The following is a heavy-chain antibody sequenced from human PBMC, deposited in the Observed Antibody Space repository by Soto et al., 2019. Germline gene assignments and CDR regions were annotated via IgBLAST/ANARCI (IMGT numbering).Heavy chain of an antibody. CDR3: ARYDYGSGDDYNIDY. CDR1: GDSISSMNW. Sequence: HVQLQESGPGLVKPSGTLSLTCAVSGDSISSMNWWSWVRQPPGKGLEWIGEIHHSGSTNYNPSPMSRLTISVDKSKNQSSLKLTSVPAADTAVYYCARYDYGSGDDYNIDYWGQGTLVTVSS. V-gene: IGHV4-4*02. CDR2: IHHSGST. D-gene: IGHD3-10*01. J-gene: IGHJ4*02.